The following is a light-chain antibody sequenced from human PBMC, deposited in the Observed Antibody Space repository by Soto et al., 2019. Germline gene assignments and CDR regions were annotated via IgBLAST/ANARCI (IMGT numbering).Light chain of an antibody. CDR1: SSGVGAYNY. CDR2: DVS. Sequence: QSALTQSASVSGSPGQSTTISCAGTSSGVGAYNYVSWYQQHPGKAPKLIIYDVSNRPSGVSNRFSGSKSGNTASLTISALQAEDEADYYCSSFTSSSTRVFGTGTKVTVL. V-gene: IGLV2-14*01. J-gene: IGLJ1*01. CDR3: SSFTSSSTRV.